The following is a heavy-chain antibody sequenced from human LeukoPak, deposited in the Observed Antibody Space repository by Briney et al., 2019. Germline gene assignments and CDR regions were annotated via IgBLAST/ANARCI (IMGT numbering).Heavy chain of an antibody. CDR2: INPNSGGT. Sequence: ASVKVSCKASGYTFTAYYMHWVRQAPGQGLEWMGWINPNSGGTNYAQKFQGRVTMTRDTSISTANMELSRLRSDDTAVYYCARGRYYYDSSGLNWFDPWGQGTLVTVSS. D-gene: IGHD3-22*01. CDR3: ARGRYYYDSSGLNWFDP. J-gene: IGHJ5*02. V-gene: IGHV1-2*02. CDR1: GYTFTAYY.